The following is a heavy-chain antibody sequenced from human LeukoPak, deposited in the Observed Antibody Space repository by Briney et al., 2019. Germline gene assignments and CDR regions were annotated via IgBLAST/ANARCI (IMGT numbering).Heavy chain of an antibody. CDR3: AKSGSARWPFFDY. V-gene: IGHV3-21*01. CDR1: GFTFSSYS. Sequence: GGSLRLSCAASGFTFSSYSMNWVRQAPGKGLEWVSSISSSSSYIYYADSVKGRFTISRDNAKNSLYLQMNSLRAEDTAVYYCAKSGSARWPFFDYWGQGTLVTLSS. CDR2: ISSSSSYI. D-gene: IGHD4-23*01. J-gene: IGHJ4*02.